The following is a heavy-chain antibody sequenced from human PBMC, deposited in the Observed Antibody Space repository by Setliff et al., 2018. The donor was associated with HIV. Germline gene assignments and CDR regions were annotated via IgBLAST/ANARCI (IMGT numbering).Heavy chain of an antibody. CDR1: GGSVSSVNYY. V-gene: IGHV4-61*01. CDR3: ARGVLITKRVTQTGGYHYYTDV. CDR2: IHYTGST. J-gene: IGHJ6*03. Sequence: SETLSLTCSVSGGSVSSVNYYWSWIRQPPGKGLEWIGYIHYTGSTTYNPSLKSRVTISVDTSKNQFSLELSSVTAADTAVYYCARGVLITKRVTQTGGYHYYTDVWGKGTTVTV. D-gene: IGHD2-21*02.